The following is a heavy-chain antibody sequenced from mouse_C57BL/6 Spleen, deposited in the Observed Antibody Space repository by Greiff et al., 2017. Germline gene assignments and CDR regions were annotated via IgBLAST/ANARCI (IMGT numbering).Heavy chain of an antibody. CDR2: IDPANGNN. V-gene: IGHV14-3*01. CDR1: GFNIKNTY. J-gene: IGHJ1*03. D-gene: IGHD1-1*01. CDR3: ARVTTVVATRYFDV. Sequence: EVQLQQSVAELVRPGASVKLSCTASGFNIKNTYMHWVKQRPEKGLEWIGRIDPANGNNKYAPKFQGKATITADTSSNTAYLQLSSLPAEDTAIYYCARVTTVVATRYFDVWGTGTTVTVSS.